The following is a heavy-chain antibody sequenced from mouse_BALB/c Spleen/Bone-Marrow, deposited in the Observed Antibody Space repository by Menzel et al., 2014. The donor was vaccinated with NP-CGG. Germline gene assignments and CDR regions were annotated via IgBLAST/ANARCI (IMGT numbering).Heavy chain of an antibody. CDR1: GFTFSTYG. J-gene: IGHJ4*01. D-gene: IGHD4-1*01. Sequence: EVQRVESGGDLVKPGGSLKLSCAASGFTFSTYGMSWVRQTPDKRLEWVATISSGGGYTYYPDSVKGRFTISRDNANNTLYLKMSSLKSEDTAMYFCTRQRNWDHYAMDYWGQGTSVTVSS. CDR3: TRQRNWDHYAMDY. V-gene: IGHV5-6*01. CDR2: ISSGGGYT.